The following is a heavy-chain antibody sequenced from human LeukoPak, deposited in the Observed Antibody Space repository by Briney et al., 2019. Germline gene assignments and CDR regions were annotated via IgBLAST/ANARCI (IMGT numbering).Heavy chain of an antibody. CDR1: GFTFSDYY. CDR2: ISSSGTTI. V-gene: IGHV3-11*04. Sequence: GGSLRLSCAASGFTFSDYYMSWIRQAPGKGLEWLSYISSSGTTIYYADSVKGRFTISRDNSKNTLYLQMNSLRAEDTAVYYCAKDSPLYYFDYWGQGTLVTVSS. CDR3: AKDSPLYYFDY. J-gene: IGHJ4*02.